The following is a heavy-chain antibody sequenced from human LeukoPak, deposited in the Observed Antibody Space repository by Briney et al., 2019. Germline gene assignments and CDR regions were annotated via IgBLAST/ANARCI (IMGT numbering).Heavy chain of an antibody. CDR1: GYTFTSYA. CDR2: INAGNGNT. D-gene: IGHD3-10*01. Sequence: ASVKVSCKASGYTFTSYAMHWVRQAPGQRLERMGWINAGNGNTKYSQKFQGRVTITRDTSASTAYMELSSLRSEDTAVYYCARELLWFGESFDYWGQGTLVTVSS. V-gene: IGHV1-3*01. CDR3: ARELLWFGESFDY. J-gene: IGHJ4*02.